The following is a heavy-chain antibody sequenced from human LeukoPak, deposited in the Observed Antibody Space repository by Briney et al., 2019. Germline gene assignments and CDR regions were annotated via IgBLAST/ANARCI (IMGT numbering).Heavy chain of an antibody. J-gene: IGHJ3*02. Sequence: GGSLRLSCAASGFTFSSYWMGWVRQAPGKRLEWVANIKQDGSEKYYVDSVKGRFTISRDNAKNSLYLQMNSLRAEDTAVYYCARGGYPGAFDIWGQGTMVTVSS. CDR1: GFTFSSYW. V-gene: IGHV3-7*01. CDR2: IKQDGSEK. CDR3: ARGGYPGAFDI. D-gene: IGHD5-18*01.